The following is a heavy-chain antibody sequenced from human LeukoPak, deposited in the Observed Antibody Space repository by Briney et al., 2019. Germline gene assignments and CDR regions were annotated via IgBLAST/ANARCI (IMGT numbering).Heavy chain of an antibody. Sequence: PSETLSLTCTVSGYSISSGYYWGWIRQPPGKGLEWIVNIYHTGGTYYNPSLKSRVTISVDTSKNQFSLKLSSVTAADTAVYYCVRSSSSIFDYWGQGTLVTVSS. V-gene: IGHV4-38-2*02. CDR2: IYHTGGT. CDR3: VRSSSSIFDY. CDR1: GYSISSGYY. J-gene: IGHJ4*02. D-gene: IGHD6-6*01.